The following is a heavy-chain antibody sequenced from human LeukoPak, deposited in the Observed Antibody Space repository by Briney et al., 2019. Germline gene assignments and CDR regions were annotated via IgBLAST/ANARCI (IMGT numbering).Heavy chain of an antibody. CDR1: GFTASSNY. CDR2: ISTSSSTK. CDR3: ARDQRAGTRDY. V-gene: IGHV3-48*01. D-gene: IGHD6-19*01. Sequence: GGSLRLSCAASGFTASSNYMSWVRQAPGKGLEWVSYISTSSSTKYYADSVKGRFTISRDDAKNSLYLQMNSLRAEDTAVYYCARDQRAGTRDYWGQGTLVTVSS. J-gene: IGHJ4*02.